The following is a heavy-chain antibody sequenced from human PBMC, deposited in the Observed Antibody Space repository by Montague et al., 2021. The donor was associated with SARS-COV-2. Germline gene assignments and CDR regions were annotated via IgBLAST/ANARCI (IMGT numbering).Heavy chain of an antibody. CDR1: GFTFSSYA. V-gene: IGHV3-30-3*01. Sequence: SLRLSFSASGFTFSSYAMHWVRQAPGKGLEWVAVISYDGSNKYYADSVKGRFTISRDNSKNTLYLQMNSLRAEDTAVYYCASELLGAFDIWGQGTMVTVSS. J-gene: IGHJ3*02. CDR2: ISYDGSNK. D-gene: IGHD2/OR15-2a*01. CDR3: ASELLGAFDI.